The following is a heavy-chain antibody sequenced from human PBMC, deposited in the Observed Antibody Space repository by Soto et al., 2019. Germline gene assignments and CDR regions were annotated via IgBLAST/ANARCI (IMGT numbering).Heavy chain of an antibody. Sequence: GGSLRLSCAASGFTFSSYGMHWVRQAPGKGLEWVAVIWYDGSNKYYADSVKGRFTISRDNSKNTLYLQMISLRPEDTSVYHCYARGDFIYRGQRSQVPV. J-gene: IGHJ4*02. CDR2: IWYDGSNK. V-gene: IGHV3-33*01. D-gene: IGHD3-10*02. CDR3: YARGDFIY. CDR1: GFTFSSYG.